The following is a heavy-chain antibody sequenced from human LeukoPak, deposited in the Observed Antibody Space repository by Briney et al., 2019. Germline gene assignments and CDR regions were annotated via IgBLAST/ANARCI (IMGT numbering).Heavy chain of an antibody. CDR1: GLTFSSYS. J-gene: IGHJ6*02. Sequence: PGGSLRLSCAASGLTFSSYSMNWVRQAPGKGLEWVSSISSSSSYIYYADSVKGRFTISRDNAKNSLYLQMNSLRAEDTAVYYCARDPDYDFWSGYYRGYYYYGMDVWGQGTTVTVSS. D-gene: IGHD3-3*01. CDR2: ISSSSSYI. CDR3: ARDPDYDFWSGYYRGYYYYGMDV. V-gene: IGHV3-21*01.